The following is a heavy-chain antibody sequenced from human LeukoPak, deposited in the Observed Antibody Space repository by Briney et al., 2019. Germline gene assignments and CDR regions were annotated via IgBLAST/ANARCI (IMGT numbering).Heavy chain of an antibody. J-gene: IGHJ4*02. Sequence: PSETLSLTCTVSGGSISSSSYYWGWIRQPPGKGLEWIGSIYYSGSTYYNPSLKSRVTISVDTSKNQLSLKLSSVTAADTAVYYCARRDGGSYHVVHFDYWGQGTLVTVSS. V-gene: IGHV4-39*01. CDR1: GGSISSSSYY. D-gene: IGHD1-26*01. CDR3: ARRDGGSYHVVHFDY. CDR2: IYYSGST.